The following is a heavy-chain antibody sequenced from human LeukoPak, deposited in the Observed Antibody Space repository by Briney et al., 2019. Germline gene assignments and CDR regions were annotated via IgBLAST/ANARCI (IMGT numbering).Heavy chain of an antibody. J-gene: IGHJ4*02. CDR3: AKDLATYYDSSGPTTD. CDR1: GFTFSSYG. D-gene: IGHD3-22*01. Sequence: PGGSLRLSCAASGFTFSSYGMHWVRQAPGKGLEWVAFIRYDGSNKYYADSVKGRFTISRDNSKNTLYLQMNSLRAEDTAVYYCAKDLATYYDSSGPTTDWGQGTLVTVSS. CDR2: IRYDGSNK. V-gene: IGHV3-30*02.